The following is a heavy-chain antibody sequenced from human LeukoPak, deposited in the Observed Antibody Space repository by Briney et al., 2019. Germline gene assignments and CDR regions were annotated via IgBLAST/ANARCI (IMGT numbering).Heavy chain of an antibody. J-gene: IGHJ4*02. CDR2: IYTSGTT. CDR1: GASFSGYY. CDR3: ARHSGYSGYDYSDF. Sequence: PSETLSLTCSIPGASFSGYYWSRVRQPPGKGLEWIGHIYTSGTTNYNPSLRSRVTISADTSKNQFSLKLNSVTAADTAVYYCARHSGYSGYDYSDFWGQGTLVTVSS. V-gene: IGHV4-4*09. D-gene: IGHD5-12*01.